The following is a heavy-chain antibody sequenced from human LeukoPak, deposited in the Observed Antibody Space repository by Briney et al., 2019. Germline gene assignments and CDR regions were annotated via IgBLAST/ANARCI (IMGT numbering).Heavy chain of an antibody. Sequence: PSQTLSLTCAVSGYSISSGYYWGWIRQPPGKGLEWIGSIYHSGSTYYNPSLKSRITISVDTSQNQFSLKLSSVTAADTAVYYCTRRGGSYYFDYWGQGTLVTVSS. CDR2: IYHSGST. CDR3: TRRGGSYYFDY. V-gene: IGHV4-38-2*01. CDR1: GYSISSGYY. D-gene: IGHD1-26*01. J-gene: IGHJ4*02.